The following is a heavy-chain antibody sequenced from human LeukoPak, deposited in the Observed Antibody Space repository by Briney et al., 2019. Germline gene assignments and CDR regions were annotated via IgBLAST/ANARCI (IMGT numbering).Heavy chain of an antibody. D-gene: IGHD6-13*01. Sequence: SETLSLTCTVSGGSISSYYWSWIRQPAGKGLEWIGRIYTSGSTNYNPSLKSRVTISVDTSKNQFSLKLSSVTAADTAVYYCARVAAAADSLYYYYMDVWGKGTTVTVSS. CDR3: ARVAAAADSLYYYYMDV. J-gene: IGHJ6*03. CDR2: IYTSGST. CDR1: GGSISSYY. V-gene: IGHV4-4*07.